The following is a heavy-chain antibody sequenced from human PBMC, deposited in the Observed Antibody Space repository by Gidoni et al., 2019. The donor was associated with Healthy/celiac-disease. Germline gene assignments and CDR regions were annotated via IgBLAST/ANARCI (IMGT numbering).Heavy chain of an antibody. CDR2: INHSGST. J-gene: IGHJ5*02. CDR3: ARGKFRNWFDP. V-gene: IGHV4-34*01. Sequence: QVQLQQWGAGLLKPAENLSLTCAVYGGSFSGYYWSRIRKPPGKGLEWIGEINHSGSTNYNPSLTSRVTISVDTSKNQFSLKLSSVTAADTAVYYCARGKFRNWFDPWGQGTLVTVSS. CDR1: GGSFSGYY.